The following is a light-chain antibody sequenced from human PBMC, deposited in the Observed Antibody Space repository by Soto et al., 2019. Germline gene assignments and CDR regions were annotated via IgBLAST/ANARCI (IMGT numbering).Light chain of an antibody. V-gene: IGKV3-11*01. CDR3: QHRSNWPPLT. CDR1: QSVSSY. CDR2: DAF. J-gene: IGKJ4*01. Sequence: EIVLTQSPATLSLSPVERATLSCRASQSVSSYLAWYQQKPGQAPRLLIYDAFNRATGIPARFSGSGSGTDFNLTISSLEPEDFAVSYCQHRSNWPPLTFGGGTKVEIK.